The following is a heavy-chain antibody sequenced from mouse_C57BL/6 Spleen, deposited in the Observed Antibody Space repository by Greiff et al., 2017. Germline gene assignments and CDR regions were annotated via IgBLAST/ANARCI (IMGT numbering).Heavy chain of an antibody. Sequence: EVQLQQSGPELVKPGASVKMSCKASGYTFTDYNMHWVKQSHGKSLEWIGYINPNNGGTSYNQKFKGKATLTVNKSSSTAYMELRSLTSEDSAVYYCASPYGNYEVWFAYWGQGTLVTVSA. V-gene: IGHV1-22*01. J-gene: IGHJ3*01. CDR1: GYTFTDYN. D-gene: IGHD2-1*01. CDR2: INPNNGGT. CDR3: ASPYGNYEVWFAY.